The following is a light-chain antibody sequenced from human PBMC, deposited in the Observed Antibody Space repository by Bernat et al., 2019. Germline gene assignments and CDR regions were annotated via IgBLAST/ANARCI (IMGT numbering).Light chain of an antibody. V-gene: IGLV3-21*04. CDR3: QVWDSSSDHYV. J-gene: IGLJ1*01. Sequence: SYVLTQPLSVSVAPGKTARITCGGNNIGTKSVHWYQQKPGQAPVLVIYSDSGRPSGIPERFSGSNSGNTATLTISRVEAGDEADYYCQVWDSSSDHYVFGTGTKVTVL. CDR2: SDS. CDR1: NIGTKS.